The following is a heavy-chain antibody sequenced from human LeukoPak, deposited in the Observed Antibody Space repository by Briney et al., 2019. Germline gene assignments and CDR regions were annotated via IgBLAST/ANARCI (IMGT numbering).Heavy chain of an antibody. CDR2: IHSGGST. CDR3: ASSSWSRSNWFDP. Sequence: PGGSLRLSCAASGFTVNSNYMTWVRQAPGKGLEWVSVIHSGGSTFYADSVKGRFTISRDNSKNTLYLQMNSLRTDDTAVYYCASSSWSRSNWFDPWGQGTLVTVSS. CDR1: GFTVNSNY. D-gene: IGHD6-13*01. J-gene: IGHJ5*02. V-gene: IGHV3-66*02.